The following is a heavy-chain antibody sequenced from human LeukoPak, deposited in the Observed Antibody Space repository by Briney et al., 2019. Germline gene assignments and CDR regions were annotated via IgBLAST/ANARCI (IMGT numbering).Heavy chain of an antibody. CDR3: ARDPSNDYGDYGSDYFDY. V-gene: IGHV3-30-3*01. CDR2: ISYDGSNK. Sequence: AGGSLRLSCAASGFTFSSYAMSWVRQAPGKGLEWVAVISYDGSNKYYADSVKGRFTISRDNSKNTLYLQMNSLRAEDTAVYYCARDPSNDYGDYGSDYFDYWGQGTLVTVSS. J-gene: IGHJ4*02. D-gene: IGHD4-17*01. CDR1: GFTFSSYA.